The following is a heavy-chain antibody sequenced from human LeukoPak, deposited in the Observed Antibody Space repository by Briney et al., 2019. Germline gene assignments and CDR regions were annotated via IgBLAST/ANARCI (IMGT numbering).Heavy chain of an antibody. J-gene: IGHJ4*02. CDR1: GITFDDYA. CDR3: AKPQNSMVRGVIVS. V-gene: IGHV3-9*01. CDR2: ISWNSGSI. Sequence: PGGSLRLSCAASGITFDDYAMHWVRQAPGKGLEWVSGISWNSGSIGYADSVKGRFTISRDNAKNSLYLQMNSLRAEDTALYYCAKPQNSMVRGVIVSWGQGTLVTVSS. D-gene: IGHD3-10*01.